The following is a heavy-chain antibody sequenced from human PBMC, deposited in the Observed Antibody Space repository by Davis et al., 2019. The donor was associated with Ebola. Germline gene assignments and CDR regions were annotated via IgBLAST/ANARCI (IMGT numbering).Heavy chain of an antibody. V-gene: IGHV1-69*13. CDR3: AKDRWGYGDSAHFDY. CDR1: GYTFTSYG. Sequence: AASVKVSCKASGYTFTSYGISWVRQAPGQGLEWMGGIIPIFGTANYAQKFQGRVTITADESTSTAYMELSSLRSEDTALYYCAKDRWGYGDSAHFDYWGQGTLVTVSS. D-gene: IGHD4-17*01. CDR2: IIPIFGTA. J-gene: IGHJ4*02.